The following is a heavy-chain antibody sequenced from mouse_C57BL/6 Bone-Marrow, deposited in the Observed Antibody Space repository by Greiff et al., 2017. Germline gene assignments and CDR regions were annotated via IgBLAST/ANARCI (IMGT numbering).Heavy chain of an antibody. CDR1: GFNIKDDY. CDR3: TTDYGNYEAY. Sequence: SGAELVRPGASVKLSCTASGFNIKDDYMHWVKQRPEQGLEWIGWIDPENGDTEYASKFQGKATITADTSSNTAYLQLSSLTSEDTAVYYCTTDYGNYEAYWGQGTLVTVSA. D-gene: IGHD2-1*01. V-gene: IGHV14-4*01. CDR2: IDPENGDT. J-gene: IGHJ3*01.